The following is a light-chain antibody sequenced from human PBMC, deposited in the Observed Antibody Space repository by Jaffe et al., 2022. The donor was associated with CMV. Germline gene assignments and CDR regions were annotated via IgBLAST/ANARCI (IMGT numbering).Light chain of an antibody. J-gene: IGKJ4*01. Sequence: VLTQSPDTLSLSPGERATLSCRASQIVDSTYLAWYQQKPGRAPRLLIYGASSRATGIPDRFSGSESGTDFTLTISRLETEDFAVYYCQHYRESFMLNFGGGTKVEIK. V-gene: IGKV3-20*01. CDR1: QIVDSTY. CDR2: GAS. CDR3: QHYRESFMLN.